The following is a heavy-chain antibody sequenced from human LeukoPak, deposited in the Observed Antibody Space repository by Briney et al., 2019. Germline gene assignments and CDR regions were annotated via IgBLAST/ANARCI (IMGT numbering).Heavy chain of an antibody. J-gene: IGHJ4*02. CDR3: ARQKKYNYDILTGYRGPFDY. CDR1: GFTFSSYW. D-gene: IGHD3-9*01. Sequence: GGSLRLSCAASGFTFSSYWMSWVRQAPGKGLEWVANIKQDGSEKYYVDSVKGRFTISRDNAKNSLYLQMNSLRAADTAVYYCARQKKYNYDILTGYRGPFDYWGQGTLVTVSS. V-gene: IGHV3-7*01. CDR2: IKQDGSEK.